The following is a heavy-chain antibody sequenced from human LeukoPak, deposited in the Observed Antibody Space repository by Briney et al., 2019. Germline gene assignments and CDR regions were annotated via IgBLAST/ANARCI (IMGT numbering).Heavy chain of an antibody. D-gene: IGHD2-2*01. Sequence: SETLSLTCTVSGGSINSYFWTWIRQPAGKGLEWIGRIYTGGSTNYNPSLKSRVTMSIDTSKNQFSLEVSSVTAADTAVYYCARAPGYCSTTSCEYYYYMDVWGKGTTVTVSS. V-gene: IGHV4-4*07. J-gene: IGHJ6*03. CDR1: GGSINSYF. CDR3: ARAPGYCSTTSCEYYYYMDV. CDR2: IYTGGST.